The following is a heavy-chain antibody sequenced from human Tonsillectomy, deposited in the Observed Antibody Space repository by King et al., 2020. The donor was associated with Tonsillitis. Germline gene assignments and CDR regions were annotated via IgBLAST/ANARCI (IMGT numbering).Heavy chain of an antibody. Sequence: VQLVESGGGVVQPGGSLRLSCAASGFTFSCYGMHWVRQAPGKGLEWVAFIRYDGSNKYYADSVKGRFTISRDNSKNTLYLQMNSLRAEDTAVYYCAKDLAGPPGVGATIFDYWGQGTLVTVSS. J-gene: IGHJ4*02. V-gene: IGHV3-30*02. CDR1: GFTFSCYG. D-gene: IGHD1-26*01. CDR3: AKDLAGPPGVGATIFDY. CDR2: IRYDGSNK.